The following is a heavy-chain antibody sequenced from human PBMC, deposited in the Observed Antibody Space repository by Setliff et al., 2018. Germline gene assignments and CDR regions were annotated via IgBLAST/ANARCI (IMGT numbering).Heavy chain of an antibody. D-gene: IGHD1-26*01. CDR2: IYYSGST. Sequence: SETLSLTCTVSGGSISSGGYYWSWIRQHPGKGLEWIGHIYYSGSTYYNPSLKSRVTISVDTTKNQFSLKLSSVTAADTAVCYCSREGGGSYLNWYFDRWGRGTLVTVSS. V-gene: IGHV4-31*03. CDR1: GGSISSGGYY. J-gene: IGHJ2*01. CDR3: SREGGGSYLNWYFDR.